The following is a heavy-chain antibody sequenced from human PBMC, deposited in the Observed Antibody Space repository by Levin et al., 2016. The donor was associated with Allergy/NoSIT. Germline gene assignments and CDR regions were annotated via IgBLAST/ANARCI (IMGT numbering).Heavy chain of an antibody. V-gene: IGHV3-11*06. CDR2: ISSSSSYT. D-gene: IGHD2-15*01. Sequence: WIRQPPGKGLEWVSYISSSSSYTNYADSVKGRFTISRDNAKNSLYLQMNSLRAEDTAVYYCAREEGSGGSSWGQGTLVTVSS. J-gene: IGHJ4*02. CDR3: AREEGSGGSS.